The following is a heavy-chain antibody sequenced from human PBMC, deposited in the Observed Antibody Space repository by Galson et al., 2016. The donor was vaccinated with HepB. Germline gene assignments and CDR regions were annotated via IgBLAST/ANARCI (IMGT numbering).Heavy chain of an antibody. V-gene: IGHV2-5*02. CDR2: IYWDDDK. J-gene: IGHJ4*02. CDR1: GFSLSTTGVG. D-gene: IGHD6-19*01. CDR3: AHGAGYVDY. Sequence: PALVKPTQTLTLTCTFSGFSLSTTGVGVGWIRQPPGKALEWLALIYWDDDKHYTPSLKSRLTITKDTSKNQVVLTLSNVSPVDTATYYCAHGAGYVDYWGQGTLVTVTS.